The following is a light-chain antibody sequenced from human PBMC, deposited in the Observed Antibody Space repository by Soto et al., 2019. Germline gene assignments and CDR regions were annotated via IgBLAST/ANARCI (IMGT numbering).Light chain of an antibody. V-gene: IGKV3-15*01. Sequence: EIVMTQSPATLSVSPGERATLSCRASQSVSGNLAWYQQKPGQAPRLLIYDASTRATGIPARFSGSGSGTEFSLTISSLQAEDFAVYYCQPYNSWTTFGKVTKV. CDR1: QSVSGN. J-gene: IGKJ1*01. CDR2: DAS. CDR3: QPYNSWTT.